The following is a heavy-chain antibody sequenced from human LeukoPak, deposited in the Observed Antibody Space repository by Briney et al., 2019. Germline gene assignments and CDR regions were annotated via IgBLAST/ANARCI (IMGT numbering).Heavy chain of an antibody. CDR2: IYTSGST. J-gene: IGHJ4*02. CDR3: ASTIAPAGTRSFDY. D-gene: IGHD6-13*01. CDR1: GGSISSGSYY. V-gene: IGHV4-61*02. Sequence: SETLSLTCTVSGGSISSGSYYWSWIRQPAGKGLEWIGRIYTSGSTNYNPSRKSRVTISVDTSKNQFSLKLSSVTAADTAVYYCASTIAPAGTRSFDYWGQGTLVTVSS.